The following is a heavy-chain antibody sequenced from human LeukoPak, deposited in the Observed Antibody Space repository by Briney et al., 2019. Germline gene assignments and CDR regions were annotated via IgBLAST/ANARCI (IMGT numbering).Heavy chain of an antibody. V-gene: IGHV4-59*01. D-gene: IGHD2-2*02. CDR3: ARGYCSSTSCYTNWFDP. J-gene: IGHJ5*02. Sequence: KPSETLSLTCTVSGGSISSYYWSWIRQPPGKGLEWIGYIYYSGSTNYNPSLKSRVTISVDTSKNQFSLKLSSVTAADTAVYYCARGYCSSTSCYTNWFDPWGQGTLVTVSS. CDR2: IYYSGST. CDR1: GGSISSYY.